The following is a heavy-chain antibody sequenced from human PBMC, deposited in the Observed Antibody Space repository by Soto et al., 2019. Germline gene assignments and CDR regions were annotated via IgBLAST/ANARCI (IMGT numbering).Heavy chain of an antibody. CDR1: GYTFTSYG. CDR2: ISAYNGNT. V-gene: IGHV1-18*01. CDR3: ARDLRYYDILSGGMDV. Sequence: ASVKVSCKASGYTFTSYGISWVRQAPGQGLEWMGWISAYNGNTNYAQKLQGRVTMTTDTSTSTAYMELRSLRSDDTAVYYCARDLRYYDILSGGMDVWGQGTTVTV. D-gene: IGHD3-9*01. J-gene: IGHJ6*02.